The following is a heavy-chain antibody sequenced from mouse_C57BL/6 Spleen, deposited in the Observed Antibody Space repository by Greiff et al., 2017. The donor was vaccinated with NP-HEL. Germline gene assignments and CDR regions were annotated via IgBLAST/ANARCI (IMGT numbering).Heavy chain of an antibody. D-gene: IGHD1-1*01. CDR2: IDPSDSYT. Sequence: QVQLQQPGAELVMPGASVKLSCKASGYTFTSYWMHWVKQRPGQGLEWIGEIDPSDSYTNYNQKFKGKSTLTVDKSSSTAYMQRSSLTSEDSAVYYCARVGDDYYGSRGAWFAYWGQGTLVTVSA. CDR1: GYTFTSYW. V-gene: IGHV1-69*01. CDR3: ARVGDDYYGSRGAWFAY. J-gene: IGHJ3*01.